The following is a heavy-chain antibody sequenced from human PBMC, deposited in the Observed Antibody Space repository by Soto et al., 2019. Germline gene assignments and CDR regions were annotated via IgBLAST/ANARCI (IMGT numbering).Heavy chain of an antibody. J-gene: IGHJ6*02. CDR2: IKSKTDGGTT. V-gene: IGHV3-15*01. D-gene: IGHD3-10*01. CDR3: TTGWFGESLRYYYYYGMDV. Sequence: GGSLRLSCAASGFTFSSAWMSWVRQAPGKGLEWVGRIKSKTDGGTTDYAAPVKGRFTISRDDSKNTLYLQMNSLKTEDTAVYYCTTGWFGESLRYYYYYGMDVWGQGTTVTVSS. CDR1: GFTFSSAW.